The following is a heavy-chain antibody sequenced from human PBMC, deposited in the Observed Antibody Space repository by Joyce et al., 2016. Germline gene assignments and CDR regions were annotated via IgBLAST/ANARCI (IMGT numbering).Heavy chain of an antibody. V-gene: IGHV3-30-3*01. Sequence: QVQLVESGGGVVQPGRSLRRSCAASGFSLSTYAMLWVRQAPGKGLEWVSIISTEGSNKYHADSVKGRFTISRENSKNRLYLQMSSLRAEDTAVYYCARDVGQQWLVRDWFDPWGQGTLVTVSS. CDR1: GFSLSTYA. D-gene: IGHD6-19*01. J-gene: IGHJ5*02. CDR2: ISTEGSNK. CDR3: ARDVGQQWLVRDWFDP.